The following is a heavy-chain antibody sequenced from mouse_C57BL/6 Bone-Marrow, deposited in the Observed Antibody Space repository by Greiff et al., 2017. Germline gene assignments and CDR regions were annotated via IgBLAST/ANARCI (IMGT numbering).Heavy chain of an antibody. D-gene: IGHD1-1*01. V-gene: IGHV1-50*01. Sequence: QVQLQQSGAELVKPGASVKLSCKASGYTFTSYWMQWVQQRPGQGLEWIGEIAPSDSYTNYKQKFKGKATLTVDTASSTAYMQLSSLTSEDSAVYYGARDYYGSSMCAYWGQGTLVTVSA. CDR2: IAPSDSYT. CDR1: GYTFTSYW. J-gene: IGHJ3*01. CDR3: ARDYYGSSMCAY.